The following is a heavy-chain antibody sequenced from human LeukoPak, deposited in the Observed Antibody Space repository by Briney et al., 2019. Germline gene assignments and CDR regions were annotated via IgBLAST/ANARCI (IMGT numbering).Heavy chain of an antibody. V-gene: IGHV4-59*01. J-gene: IGHJ6*03. CDR1: GDSISTYY. CDR2: IYYSGST. CDR3: ARERGRSYGSVPYYYFYMDV. D-gene: IGHD5-18*01. Sequence: KSSETLSLTCTVSGDSISTYYWSWIRQPPGKGLEWIGYIYYSGSTKYNPSLKSRVTISVDTSKNQFSLKLSSVTAADTAVYYCARERGRSYGSVPYYYFYMDVWGKGTTVTVSS.